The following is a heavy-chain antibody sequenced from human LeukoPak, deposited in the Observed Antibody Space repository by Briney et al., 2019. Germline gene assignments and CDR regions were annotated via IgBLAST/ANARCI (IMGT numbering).Heavy chain of an antibody. V-gene: IGHV1-46*03. D-gene: IGHD2-8*01. J-gene: IGHJ5*02. CDR2: INPSGGST. Sequence: ASVKVSCKASGYTFTSYYMHWVRQAPGQGLEWMGIINPSGGSTSYAQKFQGRVTMTRDTSTSTVYMELSSLRSEDTAVYYCARDPESSMARSRFDPWGQGTLVTVSS. CDR3: ARDPESSMARSRFDP. CDR1: GYTFTSYY.